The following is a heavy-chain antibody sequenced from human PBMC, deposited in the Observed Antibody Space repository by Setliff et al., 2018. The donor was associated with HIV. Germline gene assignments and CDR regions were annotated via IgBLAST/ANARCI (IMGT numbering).Heavy chain of an antibody. J-gene: IGHJ4*02. CDR3: AKDRGHNFWSGYSDY. Sequence: RLSCVASGFTFSRYAMSWVRQAPGKGLEWVSAIGGSGGSTYYADSMKGRFTVSRENPKNTLYLEMDSLRAEDTAVYYCAKDRGHNFWSGYSDYWGQGTLVTVSS. D-gene: IGHD3-3*01. CDR1: GFTFSRYA. CDR2: IGGSGGST. V-gene: IGHV3-23*01.